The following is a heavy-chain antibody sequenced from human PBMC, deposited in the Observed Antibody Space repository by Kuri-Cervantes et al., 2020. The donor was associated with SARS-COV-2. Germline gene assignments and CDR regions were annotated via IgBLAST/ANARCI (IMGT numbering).Heavy chain of an antibody. J-gene: IGHJ6*02. CDR3: ASGAAPRDGYNYPLLGLGGLDV. V-gene: IGHV1-69*13. Sequence: SVKVSCKTSGYTFEGFGISWVRQAPGQGLEWMGGIIPIFGTANYAQKFQDRVTITADESTNTAYMELSSLRSDDTAVYYCASGAAPRDGYNYPLLGLGGLDVWGQGTTVTVSS. D-gene: IGHD5-24*01. CDR2: IIPIFGTA. CDR1: GYTFEGFG.